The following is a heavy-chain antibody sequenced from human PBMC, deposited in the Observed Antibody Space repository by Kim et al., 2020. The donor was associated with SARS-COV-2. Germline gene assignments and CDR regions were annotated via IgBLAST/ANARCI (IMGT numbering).Heavy chain of an antibody. CDR3: AREEMWFGELNWIDP. V-gene: IGHV4-39*07. D-gene: IGHD3-10*01. Sequence: PTLKSRVTISVDTSKNQFSLKLSSVTAADTAVYYCAREEMWFGELNWIDPWGQGTLVTVSA. J-gene: IGHJ5*02.